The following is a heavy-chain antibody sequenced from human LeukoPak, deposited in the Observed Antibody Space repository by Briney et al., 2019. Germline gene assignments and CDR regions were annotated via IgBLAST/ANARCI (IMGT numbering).Heavy chain of an antibody. D-gene: IGHD6-13*01. Sequence: PSETLSLTCTVSGGSISSYYWSWIRQPPGEGLEWIGYIYYSGSTNYNPSLKSRVTISVDTSKNQFSLKLSSVTAADTAVYYCARELAAAGLDYWGQGTLVTVSS. CDR2: IYYSGST. J-gene: IGHJ4*02. CDR1: GGSISSYY. V-gene: IGHV4-59*12. CDR3: ARELAAAGLDY.